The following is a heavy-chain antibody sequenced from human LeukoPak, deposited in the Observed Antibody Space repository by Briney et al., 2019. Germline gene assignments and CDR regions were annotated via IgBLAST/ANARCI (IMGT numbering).Heavy chain of an antibody. Sequence: GGSLRLSCAASGFTFSSYSMNWVRQAPGRGLEWVSSISSSSSYIYYADSVKGRFTISRDNAKNSLYLQMNSLRSEDTAVYYCARSFWWFGEFSPFDYWGQGTLVTVSS. CDR1: GFTFSSYS. J-gene: IGHJ4*02. CDR3: ARSFWWFGEFSPFDY. V-gene: IGHV3-21*01. D-gene: IGHD3-10*01. CDR2: ISSSSSYI.